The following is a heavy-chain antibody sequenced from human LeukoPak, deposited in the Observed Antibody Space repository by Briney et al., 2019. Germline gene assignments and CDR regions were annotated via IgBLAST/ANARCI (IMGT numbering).Heavy chain of an antibody. CDR1: GYNFTNYD. V-gene: IGHV1-3*04. CDR3: AREGPGAITVGGWFDP. Sequence: AASVKVSCKASGYNFTNYDIQWVRQAPGQGLEWLGWISTGHGTTKYSQKFQDRVTFIRDTSASTAYMELSSLTSEDTAVYYCAREGPGAITVGGWFDPWGQGTLVTVSS. CDR2: ISTGHGTT. J-gene: IGHJ5*02. D-gene: IGHD3-10*01.